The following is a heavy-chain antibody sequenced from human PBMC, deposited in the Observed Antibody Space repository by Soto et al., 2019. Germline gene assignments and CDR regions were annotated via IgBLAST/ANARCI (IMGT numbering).Heavy chain of an antibody. CDR3: ARDLDSSSYSPSLGY. V-gene: IGHV3-33*01. CDR2: IWYDANKN. Sequence: QVQLLESGGGVVQPGRSLRLSCAASGFTFSSYGMHWVRQAPGKGLEWVAVIWYDANKNYYADSVRGRFTISRDNSKNTLYLQMNSLRAEDTAFYYCARDLDSSSYSPSLGYWGQGTLVTVSS. J-gene: IGHJ4*02. D-gene: IGHD3-22*01. CDR1: GFTFSSYG.